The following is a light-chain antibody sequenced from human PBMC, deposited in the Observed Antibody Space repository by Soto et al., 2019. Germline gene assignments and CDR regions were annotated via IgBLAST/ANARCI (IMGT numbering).Light chain of an antibody. V-gene: IGLV1-40*01. CDR1: SANIGAAYN. J-gene: IGLJ1*01. CDR2: GNN. Sequence: QSALTQPPSVSGAPGQRVTISCTGSSANIGAAYNVDWYQQLPGTAPKLLIYGNNNRPSGVPARFSGSKSGTSASLAIAGLQAEDEAHYYCQSYDSRLTAYVFGSGTKVTVL. CDR3: QSYDSRLTAYV.